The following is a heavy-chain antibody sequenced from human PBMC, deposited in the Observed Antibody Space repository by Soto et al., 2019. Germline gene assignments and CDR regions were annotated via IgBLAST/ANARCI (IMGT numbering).Heavy chain of an antibody. V-gene: IGHV1-69*01. J-gene: IGHJ6*02. CDR2: IIPIFGTA. D-gene: IGHD3-10*01. Sequence: QVQLVQSGAEVKKPGSSVKVSCKASGGTFSSYAISWVRQAPGQGLEWLGGIIPIFGTANYAQKFQGRVTNTADESTSTAYMELSSLRSEDTAVYYCAREMRVRGEGYYYVMDVWGQGTTVTVSS. CDR3: AREMRVRGEGYYYVMDV. CDR1: GGTFSSYA.